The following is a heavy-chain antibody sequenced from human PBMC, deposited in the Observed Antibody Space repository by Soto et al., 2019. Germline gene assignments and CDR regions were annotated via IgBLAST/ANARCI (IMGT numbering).Heavy chain of an antibody. V-gene: IGHV4-59*12. J-gene: IGHJ5*02. CDR1: GGSISSYY. D-gene: IGHD2-2*01. CDR2: IYYSGST. CDR3: ARVPDR. Sequence: SETLSLTCTVSGGSISSYYWTCIRQPPGKGLEWIGNIYYSGSTTYNPSLKSRVTISVNTSKNQFSLKLSSVTAADTAVYYCARVPDRWGQGTLVTVSS.